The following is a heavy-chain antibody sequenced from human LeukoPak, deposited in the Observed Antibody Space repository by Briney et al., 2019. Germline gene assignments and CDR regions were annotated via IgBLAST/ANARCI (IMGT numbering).Heavy chain of an antibody. V-gene: IGHV3-30-3*01. J-gene: IGHJ4*02. CDR3: ARDIGIAAAGPDDY. Sequence: GGSLRLSCAASGFTFSSYAMHWVRQAPGKGLEWVAVISYDGSNKYYADSVKGRFTISRDNSKNTLYLQMNSLRAEDTAVYYCARDIGIAAAGPDDYWGQGTLVTVSS. D-gene: IGHD6-13*01. CDR2: ISYDGSNK. CDR1: GFTFSSYA.